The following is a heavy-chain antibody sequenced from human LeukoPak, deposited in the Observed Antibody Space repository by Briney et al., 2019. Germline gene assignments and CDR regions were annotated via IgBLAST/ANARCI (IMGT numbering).Heavy chain of an antibody. CDR2: ISTSSSYI. V-gene: IGHV3-21*01. D-gene: IGHD3-10*01. J-gene: IGHJ4*02. CDR3: ARDYYGSGSYYIDY. CDR1: GFTFSSYS. Sequence: PGGSLRLSCAASGFTFSSYSMTWVRQAPGKGLEWVSSISTSSSYIYYADSVKGRFTISRDNAKNSLYLQMNSLRAEDTAVYYCARDYYGSGSYYIDYWGQGTLVTVSS.